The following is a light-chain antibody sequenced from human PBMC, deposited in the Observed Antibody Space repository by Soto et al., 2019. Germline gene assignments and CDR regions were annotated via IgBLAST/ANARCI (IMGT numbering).Light chain of an antibody. CDR1: QSVSSSY. Sequence: EIVLTQSPATLSLSPGERATLSCRASQSVSSSYLAWYQQKPGQAPSLLIYGASSRATGIPDRFSGSGSGTDFTLTISSLEPDDFAVYYCQQYGRSPWTFGEGTKVEIK. CDR3: QQYGRSPWT. V-gene: IGKV3-20*01. J-gene: IGKJ1*01. CDR2: GAS.